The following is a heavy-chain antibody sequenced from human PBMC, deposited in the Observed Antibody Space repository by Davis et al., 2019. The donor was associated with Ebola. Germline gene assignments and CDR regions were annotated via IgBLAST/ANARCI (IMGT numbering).Heavy chain of an antibody. J-gene: IGHJ4*02. V-gene: IGHV4-61*01. D-gene: IGHD6-19*01. Sequence: PSETLSLTCTVSGGSVSSGSYYWSWIRQPPGKGLKWIGYIYYSGSTNYNPSLKSRVTISVDTSKNQFSLKLSSVTAADTAVYYCARGFGEYSSGTFDYWGQGTLVTVSS. CDR1: GGSVSSGSYY. CDR3: ARGFGEYSSGTFDY. CDR2: IYYSGST.